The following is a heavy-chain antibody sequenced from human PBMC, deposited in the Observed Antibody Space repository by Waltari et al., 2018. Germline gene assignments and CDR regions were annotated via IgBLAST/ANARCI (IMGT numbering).Heavy chain of an antibody. V-gene: IGHV1-69*08. Sequence: QVQLVQSGAEVKKPGSSVKVSCKVSGGTFSSYAISWVRQAPGQGLEWMGRIIPIFGTANYAQKFQGRVTITADKSTSTAYMELSSLRSEDTAVYYCARGAGGYRNPGDAFDIWGQGTMVTVSS. D-gene: IGHD5-12*01. CDR1: GGTFSSYA. J-gene: IGHJ3*02. CDR2: IIPIFGTA. CDR3: ARGAGGYRNPGDAFDI.